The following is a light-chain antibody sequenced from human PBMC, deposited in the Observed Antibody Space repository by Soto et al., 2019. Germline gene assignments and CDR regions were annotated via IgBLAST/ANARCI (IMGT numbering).Light chain of an antibody. CDR2: AAS. CDR3: QQSYSNPLT. J-gene: IGKJ1*01. V-gene: IGKV1-39*01. Sequence: DIQMTQSPSSLSASVGDRVTITCRASQSISSYLNWYQQTKGKAPKLLIYAASSLQGGVPSRFSGSGSGTDFTLTISSLQPEDFETYYCQQSYSNPLTFGQGTKVDIK. CDR1: QSISSY.